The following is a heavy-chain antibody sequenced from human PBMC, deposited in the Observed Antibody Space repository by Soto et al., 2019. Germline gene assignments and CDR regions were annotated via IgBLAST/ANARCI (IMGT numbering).Heavy chain of an antibody. J-gene: IGHJ5*02. V-gene: IGHV3-15*01. CDR3: TTDPRPSYCSGTSCYTHNWFDP. Sequence: GGSLRLSCAASGFTFSNAWMSWVRQAPGKGLEWVGRIKSKTNGGTTDYAAPVKGRFTISRDDSKNTLYLQMNSLKTEDTAVYYCTTDPRPSYCSGTSCYTHNWFDPWGQGTLVTVSS. CDR2: IKSKTNGGTT. CDR1: GFTFSNAW. D-gene: IGHD2-2*02.